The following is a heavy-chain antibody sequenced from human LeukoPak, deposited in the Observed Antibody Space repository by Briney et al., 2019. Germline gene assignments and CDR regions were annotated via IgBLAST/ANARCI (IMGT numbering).Heavy chain of an antibody. Sequence: KPSETLSLTCAVYGGSFSGYYWSWIRQPPGKGLEWIGEINHSGSTNYNPSLKSRVTISVDTSKNQFSLKLSSVTAADTAVYYCARGPSFPLYYFASWGQGILVTVSS. D-gene: IGHD6-6*01. J-gene: IGHJ4*02. V-gene: IGHV4-34*01. CDR2: INHSGST. CDR3: ARGPSFPLYYFAS. CDR1: GGSFSGYY.